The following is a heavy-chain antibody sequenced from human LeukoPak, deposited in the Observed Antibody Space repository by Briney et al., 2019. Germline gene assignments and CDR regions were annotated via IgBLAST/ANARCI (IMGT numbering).Heavy chain of an antibody. J-gene: IGHJ6*03. D-gene: IGHD6-19*01. V-gene: IGHV4-59*01. CDR1: GGSITNYY. Sequence: SETLSLTCTVSGGSITNYYWSWIRQPPGKGLEWIGFIYYSGTTNYNPSLKSRVTISVDTSKNQFSLKLSSMTAADTAVYYCARQQWGIYYMDVWGKGTTVTISS. CDR2: IYYSGTT. CDR3: ARQQWGIYYMDV.